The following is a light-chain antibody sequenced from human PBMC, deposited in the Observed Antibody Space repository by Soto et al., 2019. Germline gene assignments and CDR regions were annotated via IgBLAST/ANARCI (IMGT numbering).Light chain of an antibody. CDR2: GAS. V-gene: IGKV3-20*01. CDR3: QQYDSSPRT. J-gene: IGKJ1*01. Sequence: EIVLTQSPGTLSLSPGERATLSCRASQSVRSDYLAWYQQKPGQAPRLHIYGASTRATGIPDRFTGSGSGTDFTLTISRLEPEDFAVYWCQQYDSSPRTFGQGTKVEIK. CDR1: QSVRSDY.